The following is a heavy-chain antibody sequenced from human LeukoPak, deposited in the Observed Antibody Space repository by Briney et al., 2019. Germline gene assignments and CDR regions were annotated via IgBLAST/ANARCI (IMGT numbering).Heavy chain of an antibody. D-gene: IGHD1-26*01. J-gene: IGHJ4*02. CDR1: GYTFTSYG. CDR2: ISAYNGNT. CDR3: ARDADRIVGATPLDY. Sequence: GASVKVSCKASGYTFTSYGISWVRQAPGQGLEWMGWISAYNGNTNYAQKLQGRVTMTTDTSTSTAYMELRSLRSDDTAVYYCARDADRIVGATPLDYWGQGTLVTVSS. V-gene: IGHV1-18*01.